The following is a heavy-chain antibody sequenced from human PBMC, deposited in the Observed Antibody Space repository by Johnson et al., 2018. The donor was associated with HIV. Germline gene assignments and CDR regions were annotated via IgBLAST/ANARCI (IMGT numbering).Heavy chain of an antibody. CDR3: ARAGVVFSTASHDAFDI. J-gene: IGHJ3*02. D-gene: IGHD2-21*01. Sequence: VQLVESGGGLVQPGRSLRLSCAASGFTFDDYAMHWVRQAPGKGLEWVSGISWNSGSIGYADSVTGRFTISRDNAKNSLYLQMNSLRAEDTALYYCARAGVVFSTASHDAFDIWGQGTMVTVSS. CDR1: GFTFDDYA. CDR2: ISWNSGSI. V-gene: IGHV3-9*01.